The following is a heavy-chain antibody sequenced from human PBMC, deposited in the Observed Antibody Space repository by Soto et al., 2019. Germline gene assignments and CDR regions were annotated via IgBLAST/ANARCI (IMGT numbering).Heavy chain of an antibody. Sequence: EVQLVESGGGLVQAGGSLRLSCAVFGFTFSNYEMNWVRQAPGKGLEWVSYISNSGRAIYYAESVKGRFTISRDNAKNSLYLQMNSLRAEDTAVYDCARDPGLYSGKFDYGLDGWGPGTTVTVSS. CDR3: ARDPGLYSGKFDYGLDG. J-gene: IGHJ6*02. D-gene: IGHD4-4*01. CDR1: GFTFSNYE. CDR2: ISNSGRAI. V-gene: IGHV3-48*03.